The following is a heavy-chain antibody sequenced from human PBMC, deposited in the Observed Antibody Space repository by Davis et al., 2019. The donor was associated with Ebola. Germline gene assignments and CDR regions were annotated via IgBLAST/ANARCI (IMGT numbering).Heavy chain of an antibody. V-gene: IGHV3-30*18. CDR3: AKSYGGNSDGDY. J-gene: IGHJ4*02. CDR1: GFTFSSYG. CDR2: ISYDGSNK. D-gene: IGHD4-23*01. Sequence: PGGSLRLSCAASGFTFSSYGMHWVRQAPGKGLEWVAVISYDGSNKYYADSVKGRFTISRDNSKTTLYLQMNSLRAEDTAVYYCAKSYGGNSDGDYWGQGTLVTVSS.